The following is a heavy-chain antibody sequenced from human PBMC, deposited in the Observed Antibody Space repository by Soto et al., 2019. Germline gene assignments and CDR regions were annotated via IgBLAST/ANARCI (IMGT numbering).Heavy chain of an antibody. V-gene: IGHV4-4*07. Sequence: QVQLQESGPGLVKPSETLSLTCTVSGGSISSYYWSWIRQPAGKGLEWIGRIYTSGSTNYNPSLRSRVTMSVDTSKNQFSLKLSSVTAADTAVYYCARGEGSSGWYLFDYWGQGTLVTVSS. CDR3: ARGEGSSGWYLFDY. J-gene: IGHJ4*02. CDR1: GGSISSYY. CDR2: IYTSGST. D-gene: IGHD6-19*01.